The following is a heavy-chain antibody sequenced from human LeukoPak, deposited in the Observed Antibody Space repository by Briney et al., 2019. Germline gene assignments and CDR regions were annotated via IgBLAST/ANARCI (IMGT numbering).Heavy chain of an antibody. J-gene: IGHJ4*02. Sequence: ASVKVSCKASGYTFTSYYMHWVRQAPGQGLEWMGIINPSGGSTSYAQKFQGRVTMTRDTSTSTVYMELSSLRSEDTAVYYCARDRQIEMATIGFDYWGQGTLVTVSS. CDR1: GYTFTSYY. CDR3: ARDRQIEMATIGFDY. D-gene: IGHD5-24*01. V-gene: IGHV1-46*01. CDR2: INPSGGST.